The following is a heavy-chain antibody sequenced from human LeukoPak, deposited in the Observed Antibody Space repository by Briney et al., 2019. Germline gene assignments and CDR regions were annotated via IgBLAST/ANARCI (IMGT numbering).Heavy chain of an antibody. CDR3: ARDFWEMATISYFFDY. CDR1: GYTFTSYY. CDR2: INPNSGGT. Sequence: ASVKVSCKASGYTFTSYYMHWVRQAPGQGLEWMGWINPNSGGTNYAQKFQGRVTMTRDTSISTAYMELSRLRSDDTAVYYCARDFWEMATISYFFDYWGQGTLVTVSS. V-gene: IGHV1-2*02. J-gene: IGHJ4*02. D-gene: IGHD5-24*01.